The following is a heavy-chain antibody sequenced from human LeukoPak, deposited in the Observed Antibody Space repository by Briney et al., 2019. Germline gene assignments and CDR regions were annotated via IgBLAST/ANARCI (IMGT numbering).Heavy chain of an antibody. V-gene: IGHV3-23*01. CDR1: GFTFSSYG. Sequence: GGSLRLSCAASGFTFSSYGMSWVRQAPGKGLEWVSAISGSGGSTYYADSVKGRFTISRDNSKNTLYLQMNSLRAEDTAVYYCAKDQTPDYYDSSGYPFDYWGQGTLVTVSS. J-gene: IGHJ4*02. CDR2: ISGSGGST. CDR3: AKDQTPDYYDSSGYPFDY. D-gene: IGHD3-22*01.